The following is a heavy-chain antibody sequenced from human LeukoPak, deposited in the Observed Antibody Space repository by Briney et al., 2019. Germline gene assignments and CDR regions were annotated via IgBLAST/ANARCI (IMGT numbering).Heavy chain of an antibody. CDR2: IIPVVNIP. CDR1: GGTFSSYA. D-gene: IGHD1-26*01. J-gene: IGHJ4*02. Sequence: SVKVSCKASGGTFSSYAISWVRQAPGQGLEWMGRIIPVVNIPDYAQKFQGRVTIIADKSTSTVYMELSSLKSEDTAIYYCATQTYSGSYSGVAYWGQGTQVTVSS. V-gene: IGHV1-69*04. CDR3: ATQTYSGSYSGVAY.